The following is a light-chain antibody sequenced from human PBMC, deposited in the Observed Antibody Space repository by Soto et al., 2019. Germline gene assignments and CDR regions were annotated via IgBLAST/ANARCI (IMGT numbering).Light chain of an antibody. V-gene: IGKV1-5*03. J-gene: IGKJ5*01. Sequence: DIQMPQSPSTLSASVGDRVTITCRVSQSISSWLAWYQQTPGKAPKLLIYKTSSLESGVPSRFSGSGSGTEFTLTISSLQPDDFATYYCQQYDSYSYTFGQGTRLEIK. CDR3: QQYDSYSYT. CDR2: KTS. CDR1: QSISSW.